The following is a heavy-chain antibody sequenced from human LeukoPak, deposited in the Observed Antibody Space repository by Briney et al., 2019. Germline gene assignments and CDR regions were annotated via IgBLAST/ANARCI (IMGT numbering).Heavy chain of an antibody. CDR1: GFTFSDYN. D-gene: IGHD3-9*01. J-gene: IGHJ6*02. V-gene: IGHV3-11*01. CDR3: ARSIGLTGWGVDV. Sequence: NPGGSLRLSCAASGFTFSDYNMNWVRQAPGKGLEWVSYITDSGNTIHYADSVKGRFTISRDNAKNSLYLQMNSLRAEDTAVYYCARSIGLTGWGVDVWGQGTTVTVSS. CDR2: ITDSGNTI.